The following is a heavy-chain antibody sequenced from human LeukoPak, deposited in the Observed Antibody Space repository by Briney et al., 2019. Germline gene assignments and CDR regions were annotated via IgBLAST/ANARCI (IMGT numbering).Heavy chain of an antibody. D-gene: IGHD3-22*01. Sequence: PRGSLRLSCAASGFTFSSYAMSWVRQAPGKGLEWVSAVSGTSDHTYYTDSVKGRFTISRDNSKNTLYLQMNSLRAEDTAVYYCANLVFDSSGYSYFDYWGQGTLVTVSS. CDR2: VSGTSDHT. V-gene: IGHV3-23*01. J-gene: IGHJ4*02. CDR1: GFTFSSYA. CDR3: ANLVFDSSGYSYFDY.